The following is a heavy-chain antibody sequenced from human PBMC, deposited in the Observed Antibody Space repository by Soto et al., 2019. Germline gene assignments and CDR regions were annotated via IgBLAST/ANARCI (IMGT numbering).Heavy chain of an antibody. D-gene: IGHD3-10*01. J-gene: IGHJ6*02. CDR2: IYYSGST. Sequence: PSETLSLTCTVSGGSISSYYWSWIRQPPGKGLEWIGYIYYSGSTNYNPSLKSRVTISVDTSKNQSSLKLSSVTAADTAVYYCAREYGSGSYIMGYYYGMDVWGQGTTVTVSS. CDR3: AREYGSGSYIMGYYYGMDV. V-gene: IGHV4-59*01. CDR1: GGSISSYY.